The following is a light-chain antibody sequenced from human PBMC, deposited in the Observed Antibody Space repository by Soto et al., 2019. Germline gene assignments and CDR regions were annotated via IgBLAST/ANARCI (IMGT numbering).Light chain of an antibody. V-gene: IGKV1-9*01. Sequence: IQLTQSPSSLSASVADRVTITCRASQGISSYLAWYQQKPGKAPKLLIYAASTLQSGVPSRFSGSGSGTDFTLTISSLQPEDFATYYCQQLNSYPWTFGQGTKVEIK. CDR2: AAS. CDR3: QQLNSYPWT. J-gene: IGKJ1*01. CDR1: QGISSY.